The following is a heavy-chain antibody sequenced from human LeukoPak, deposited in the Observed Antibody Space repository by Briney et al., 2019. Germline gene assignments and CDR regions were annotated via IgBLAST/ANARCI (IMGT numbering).Heavy chain of an antibody. CDR3: ARAGLPFYYYYMDV. Sequence: GASVKVSCKASGYTFTGYYMHWVRQAPGQGLEWMGWINPNSGGTNYAQKFQGRVTMTRDTSISTDYMELSRLRSDDTAVYYCARAGLPFYYYYMDVWGKGTTVTVSS. CDR1: GYTFTGYY. J-gene: IGHJ6*03. CDR2: INPNSGGT. V-gene: IGHV1-2*02. D-gene: IGHD3/OR15-3a*01.